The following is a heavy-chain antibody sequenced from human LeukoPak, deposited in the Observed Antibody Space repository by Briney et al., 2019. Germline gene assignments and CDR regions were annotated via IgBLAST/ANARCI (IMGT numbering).Heavy chain of an antibody. CDR3: ARGSYRYEDRGLDP. J-gene: IGHJ5*02. V-gene: IGHV1-18*01. CDR1: GYTFTSYG. D-gene: IGHD3-16*02. CDR2: ISAYNGNT. Sequence: GASVKVSCKASGYTFTSYGISWVRQAPGQGLEWMGWISAYNGNTNYAQKFQGRVTMTRDTSISTAYMELSRLRSDDTAVYYCARGSYRYEDRGLDPWGQGTLVTVSS.